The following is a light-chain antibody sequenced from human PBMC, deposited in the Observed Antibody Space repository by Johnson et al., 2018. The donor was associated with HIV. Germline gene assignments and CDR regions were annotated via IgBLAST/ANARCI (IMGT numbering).Light chain of an antibody. CDR2: DNS. Sequence: QSVLTQPPSVSAAPGQKVTISCSGNRSNIGDNFVSWYQHLPGTAPKLLVYDNSKRPSGIPDRFSATKSGTSATLGITGLQTGDEADYYCGTWDSSLSGYVFGTGTNVTVL. J-gene: IGLJ1*01. V-gene: IGLV1-51*01. CDR3: GTWDSSLSGYV. CDR1: RSNIGDNF.